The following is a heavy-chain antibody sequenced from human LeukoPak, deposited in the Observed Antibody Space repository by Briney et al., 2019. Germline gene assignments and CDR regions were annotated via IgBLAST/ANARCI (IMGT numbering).Heavy chain of an antibody. D-gene: IGHD6-6*01. CDR3: AAMGSAGD. V-gene: IGHV3-23*01. J-gene: IGHJ4*02. CDR1: GFTFSKYD. CDR2: INNSGGRT. Sequence: GGSLRLSCAASGFTFSKYDMSWVRQGPGKGPEWVSGINNSGGRTYYADSVKGRFTISRDNSKNTLYLQMNSLRAEDTAVYHCAAMGSAGDWGQGTLVTVSS.